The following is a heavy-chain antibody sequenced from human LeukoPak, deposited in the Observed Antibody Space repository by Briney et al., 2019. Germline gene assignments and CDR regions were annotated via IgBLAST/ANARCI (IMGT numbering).Heavy chain of an antibody. CDR2: IKEDGSEK. CDR1: GFTFSSYW. V-gene: IGHV3-7*01. Sequence: GGSLRLSCVASGFTFSSYWMSWVRQAPGKGLEWVANIKEDGSEKNYVDSVKGRFTISRDNAKNSLYLQINSLRAEDTAVYYCASLDATMVNGDYWGQGTLVTVSS. D-gene: IGHD5-18*01. J-gene: IGHJ4*02. CDR3: ASLDATMVNGDY.